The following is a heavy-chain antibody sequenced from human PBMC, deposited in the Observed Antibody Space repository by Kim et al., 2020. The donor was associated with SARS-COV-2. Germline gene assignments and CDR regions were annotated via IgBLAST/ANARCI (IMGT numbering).Heavy chain of an antibody. D-gene: IGHD3-10*01. Sequence: GGSLILSCAASGFTFSSCAIHWVRQAPGKGLEWVAVISYDGSNKNYADSVKGRFTISRDNSKNTLYLQMNSLRAEDTALYYCARAPWSRLRGLAYSYYGMDVWGQGTTVTVSS. CDR1: GFTFSSCA. CDR2: ISYDGSNK. J-gene: IGHJ6*02. CDR3: ARAPWSRLRGLAYSYYGMDV. V-gene: IGHV3-30-3*01.